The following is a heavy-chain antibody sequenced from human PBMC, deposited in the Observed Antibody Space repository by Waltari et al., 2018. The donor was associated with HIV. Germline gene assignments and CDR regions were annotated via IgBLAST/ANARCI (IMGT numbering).Heavy chain of an antibody. D-gene: IGHD3-22*01. CDR3: ARGSDYYDSSGPFDY. V-gene: IGHV1-8*01. CDR1: GYTFTSYD. Sequence: QVQLVQSGAEVKKPGASVKVSCKASGYTFTSYDINWVRQATGQGREWMGVMNPNSGNTGYAQKFQGRVTMTRNTSISTAYMELSSLRSEDTAVYYCARGSDYYDSSGPFDYWGQGTLVTVSS. CDR2: MNPNSGNT. J-gene: IGHJ4*02.